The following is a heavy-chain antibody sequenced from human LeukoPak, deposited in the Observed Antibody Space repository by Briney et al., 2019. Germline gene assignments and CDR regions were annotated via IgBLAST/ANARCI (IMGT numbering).Heavy chain of an antibody. V-gene: IGHV4-59*12. J-gene: IGHJ4*02. CDR2: IYYSGST. CDR3: ARDQTYSGSGIYTYFDY. D-gene: IGHD3-10*01. CDR1: GGSISSYS. Sequence: PSETLSLTCTVSGGSISSYSWSWIRQPPGKGLEWIGYIYYSGSTNYNPSLKSRVTISADTSKNHFSLKLTSVTAADTAVYYCARDQTYSGSGIYTYFDYWGQGILVTVSS.